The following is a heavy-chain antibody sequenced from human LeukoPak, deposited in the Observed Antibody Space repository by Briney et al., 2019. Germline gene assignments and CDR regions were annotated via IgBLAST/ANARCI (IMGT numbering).Heavy chain of an antibody. V-gene: IGHV4-39*02. J-gene: IGHJ6*02. D-gene: IGHD3-10*01. Sequence: PSETLSLTCTVSGGSISSSSYYWGWIRQPPGKGLEWIGSIYYSGSTYYNPSLKSRVTISVDTSKNQFSLKLSSVTAADTAVYYCARESGGSTRRYNYGMDVWGQGTTVTVSS. CDR1: GGSISSSSYY. CDR2: IYYSGST. CDR3: ARESGGSTRRYNYGMDV.